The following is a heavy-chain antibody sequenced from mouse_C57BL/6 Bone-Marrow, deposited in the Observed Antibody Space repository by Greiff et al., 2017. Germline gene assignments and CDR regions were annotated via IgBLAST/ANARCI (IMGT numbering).Heavy chain of an antibody. Sequence: VQLQQPGAELVMPGASVKLSCKASGYTFTSYWMHWVKQRPGQGLEWIGEIDPSDSYTNYNQKFKGKSTLTVDKSSSTAYMQLSSLTSEDSAVYYCARRDYGSSYALAWFAYWGQGTLVTVSA. V-gene: IGHV1-69*01. CDR1: GYTFTSYW. J-gene: IGHJ3*01. CDR2: IDPSDSYT. CDR3: ARRDYGSSYALAWFAY. D-gene: IGHD1-1*01.